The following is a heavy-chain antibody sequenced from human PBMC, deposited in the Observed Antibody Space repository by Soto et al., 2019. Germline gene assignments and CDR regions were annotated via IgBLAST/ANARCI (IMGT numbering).Heavy chain of an antibody. J-gene: IGHJ6*02. CDR1: GYSFTSYW. D-gene: IGHD5-18*01. V-gene: IGHV5-51*01. CDR3: ARLPHHRTSGYSYGYHYYYYGMDV. Sequence: PGESLKISCKGSGYSFTSYWIGWVRQMPGKGLEWMGIIYPGDSDTRYSPSFQGQVTISADKSISTAYLQWSSLKASDTAMYYCARLPHHRTSGYSYGYHYYYYGMDVWGQGTTVTVSS. CDR2: IYPGDSDT.